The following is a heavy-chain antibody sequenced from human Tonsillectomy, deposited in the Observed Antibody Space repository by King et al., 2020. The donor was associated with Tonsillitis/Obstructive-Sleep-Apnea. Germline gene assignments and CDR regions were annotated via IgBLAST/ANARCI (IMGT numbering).Heavy chain of an antibody. V-gene: IGHV3-23*04. CDR2: ISGGGGST. Sequence: VQLVESGGGLVQPGGSLRLSCAASGITFSSYAMSWVRQAPGKGQEWVSTISGGGGSTYYADSVKGRFTISRDNSKNTLYLQMNSLRAEDTAVYYCSKAMVQGIIITIFDYWGQGTLVTVSS. D-gene: IGHD3-10*01. CDR3: SKAMVQGIIITIFDY. J-gene: IGHJ4*02. CDR1: GITFSSYA.